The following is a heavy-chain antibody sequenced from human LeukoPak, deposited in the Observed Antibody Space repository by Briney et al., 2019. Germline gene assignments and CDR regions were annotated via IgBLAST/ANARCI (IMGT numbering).Heavy chain of an antibody. CDR1: GFTFSNAW. Sequence: GGSLRLSCAASGFTFSNAWMTWVRQAPGKGLEWVGRLKSKADGGTTDYAAPVKGRFTISRDDSKNTLYLQMNSLKVEDTAVYYCTTLSYDIHYWGQGTLVTVSS. CDR2: LKSKADGGTT. V-gene: IGHV3-15*01. CDR3: TTLSYDIHY. D-gene: IGHD3-9*01. J-gene: IGHJ4*02.